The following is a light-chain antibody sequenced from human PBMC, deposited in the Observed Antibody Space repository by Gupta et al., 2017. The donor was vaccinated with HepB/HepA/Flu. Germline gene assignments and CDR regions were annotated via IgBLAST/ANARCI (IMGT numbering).Light chain of an antibody. CDR1: QGISYY. J-gene: IGKJ2*01. CDR2: AAS. V-gene: IGKV1-27*01. Sequence: DIQMTQSPSSLSASVGDRVTITCRASQGISYYLAWYQQKPGKVPKLLIYAASTLQSGVPSRFSGSGSGTDFTITISSLQHEDVATYYCQKYNSVPHTFGQGTKLDIK. CDR3: QKYNSVPHT.